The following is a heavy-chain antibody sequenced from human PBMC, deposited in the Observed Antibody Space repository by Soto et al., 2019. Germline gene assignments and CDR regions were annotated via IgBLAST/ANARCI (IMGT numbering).Heavy chain of an antibody. V-gene: IGHV1-18*01. Sequence: QLVQSGAEVKKPRASVKVSCKASGYTFISYGISSVRQAPGQGLEWMGWISTYTANTSYAQEFLGRLTMTTDTSKSTAHMEGRILRSDDSSEYYCAKPGYSTSCYVLLSTGAHGVEIDYWGQGTLFPVSS. J-gene: IGHJ4*02. CDR2: ISTYTANT. CDR3: AKPGYSTSCYVLLSTGAHGVEIDY. D-gene: IGHD6-13*01. CDR1: GYTFISYG.